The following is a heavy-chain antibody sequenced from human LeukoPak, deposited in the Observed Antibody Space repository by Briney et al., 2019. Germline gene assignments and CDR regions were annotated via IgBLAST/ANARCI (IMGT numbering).Heavy chain of an antibody. J-gene: IGHJ4*02. CDR2: ISGSGYNT. CDR1: GFTFSSYG. D-gene: IGHD1-26*01. Sequence: GGSLRLSCAASGFTFSSYGMSWVRQAPGKGLERVSTISGSGYNTYYADSVKGRFTISRDNSANTLYLHMNSLRAEDTALYYCAKHSGSYFIYYVDSWGQGTLVTVSS. V-gene: IGHV3-23*01. CDR3: AKHSGSYFIYYVDS.